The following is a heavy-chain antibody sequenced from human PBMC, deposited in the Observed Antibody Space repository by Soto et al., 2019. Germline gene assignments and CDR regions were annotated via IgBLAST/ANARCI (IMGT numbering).Heavy chain of an antibody. V-gene: IGHV3-23*01. CDR1: GFTFSSYA. J-gene: IGHJ2*01. CDR2: ISGSGGST. CDR3: AKAGGSYPDWYFDL. D-gene: IGHD1-26*01. Sequence: EVQLLESGGGLVQPGGSLRLSCAASGFTFSSYAMSWVRQAPGKGLEWVSGISGSGGSTYYADSVKGRFTISRDNSKNTLYLQMNSLRAVDTAVYYGAKAGGSYPDWYFDLWGRGTLVTVSS.